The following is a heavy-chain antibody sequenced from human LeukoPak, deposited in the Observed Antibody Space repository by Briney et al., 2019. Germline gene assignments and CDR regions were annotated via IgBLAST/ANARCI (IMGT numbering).Heavy chain of an antibody. J-gene: IGHJ4*02. CDR1: GFTVSSTY. D-gene: IGHD2-8*01. CDR3: AKGHCTNGICWLD. Sequence: QPGGSLLLSCAASGFTVSSTYMSWVRQAPGKGPEWVSIIYSAGSTYYADSVKGRFTISRDNSKNTLYLQMNSLRAEDTAVYYCAKGHCTNGICWLDWGQGTLVTVSS. V-gene: IGHV3-53*01. CDR2: IYSAGST.